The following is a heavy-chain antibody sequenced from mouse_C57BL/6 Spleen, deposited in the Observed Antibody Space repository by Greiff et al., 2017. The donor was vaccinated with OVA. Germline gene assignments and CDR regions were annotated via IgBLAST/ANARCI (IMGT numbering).Heavy chain of an antibody. V-gene: IGHV5-16*01. CDR2: INYDGSST. CDR1: GFTFSDYY. CDR3: ARESVYYDYEGYYAMDY. J-gene: IGHJ4*01. D-gene: IGHD2-4*01. Sequence: EVKLQESEGGLVQPGSSMKLSCTASGFTFSDYYMAWVRQVPEKGLEWVANINYDGSSTYYLDSLKSRFIISRDNAKNILYLQMSSLKSEDTATYYCARESVYYDYEGYYAMDYWGQGTSVTVSS.